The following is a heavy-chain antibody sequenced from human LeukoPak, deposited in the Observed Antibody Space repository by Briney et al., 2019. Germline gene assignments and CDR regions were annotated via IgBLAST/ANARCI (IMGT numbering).Heavy chain of an antibody. CDR3: AREGKAAAGTISNY. J-gene: IGHJ4*02. CDR2: IYSGGST. D-gene: IGHD6-13*01. CDR1: GFTFSSYG. V-gene: IGHV3-66*01. Sequence: GGSLRLSCAASGFTFSSYGMHWVRQAPGKGLEWVSVIYSGGSTYYADSVKGRFTISRDNSKNTLYLQMNSLRAEDTAVYYCAREGKAAAGTISNYWGQGTLVTVSS.